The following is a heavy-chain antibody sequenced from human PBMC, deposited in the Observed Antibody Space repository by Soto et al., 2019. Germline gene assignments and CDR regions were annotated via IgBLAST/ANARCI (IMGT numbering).Heavy chain of an antibody. Sequence: ESGGGVVQPGRSLRLSCAVSGFTVSTYGMQWVRQAPGKGLEWVAVISRDGGTKYYADSVKGRFTISRDNSRNTLFLEMNSLRGDDMAVYYCTGEVASGYWGQGTLVTVSS. J-gene: IGHJ4*02. V-gene: IGHV3-30*03. CDR1: GFTVSTYG. CDR2: ISRDGGTK. CDR3: TGEVASGY. D-gene: IGHD2-8*02.